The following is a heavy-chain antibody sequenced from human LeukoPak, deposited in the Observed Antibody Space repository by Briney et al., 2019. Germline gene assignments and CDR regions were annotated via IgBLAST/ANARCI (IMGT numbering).Heavy chain of an antibody. CDR1: GGTFSSYA. CDR2: ISAYNGNT. CDR3: ARGDPYCSGGSCDFDY. V-gene: IGHV1-18*01. D-gene: IGHD2-15*01. Sequence: ASVKVSCKASGGTFSSYAISWVRQAPGQGLEWMGWISAYNGNTNYAQKLQGRVTMTTDTSTSTAYMELRSLRSDDTAVYYCARGDPYCSGGSCDFDYWGQGTLVTVSS. J-gene: IGHJ4*02.